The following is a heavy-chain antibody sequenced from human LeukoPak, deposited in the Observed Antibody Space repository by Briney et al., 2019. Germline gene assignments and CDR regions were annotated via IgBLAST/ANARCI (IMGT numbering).Heavy chain of an antibody. CDR3: AKDHGAGTGYFDY. D-gene: IGHD6-13*01. CDR1: GFTFSSYG. J-gene: IGHJ4*02. CDR2: ISYDGSNK. Sequence: PGRSLRLSCAASGFTFSSYGMHWVRQAPGKGLEWVAVISYDGSNKYYADSVKGRFTISRDNSKNTLYLQMNSLRAEDTAVYYCAKDHGAGTGYFDYWGQGTLVPVSS. V-gene: IGHV3-30*18.